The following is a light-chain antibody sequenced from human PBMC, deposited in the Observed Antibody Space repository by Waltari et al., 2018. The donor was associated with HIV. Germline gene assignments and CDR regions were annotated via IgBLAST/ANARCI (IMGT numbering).Light chain of an antibody. CDR2: RNN. CDR3: VAWDDSLRGVV. Sequence: SVLTQPPSASGTPGPRVTISCSGSTSNLGSNAVFWYQPLPGAAPKLLIHRNNQRPSGVPDRFSGSTSGTSASLAISGLRSEDEADYYCVAWDDSLRGVVFGGGTKVAAL. V-gene: IGLV1-47*01. CDR1: TSNLGSNA. J-gene: IGLJ2*01.